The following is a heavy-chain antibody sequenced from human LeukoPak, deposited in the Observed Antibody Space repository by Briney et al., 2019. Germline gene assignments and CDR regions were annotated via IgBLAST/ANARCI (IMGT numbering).Heavy chain of an antibody. CDR1: GFTLSYYG. D-gene: IGHD2-15*01. J-gene: IGHJ4*02. CDR3: AKDGYCSGGSCYPKHFDY. V-gene: IGHV3-30*02. CDR2: IENDESDK. Sequence: PGGSLNLSWAASGFTLSYYGMHWVRQAPGKGLDWVAFIENDESDKYYADSVKGRFTISRDNSKNTLYLQMNSLRAEDTAVYYCAKDGYCSGGSCYPKHFDYWGQGTLVTVSS.